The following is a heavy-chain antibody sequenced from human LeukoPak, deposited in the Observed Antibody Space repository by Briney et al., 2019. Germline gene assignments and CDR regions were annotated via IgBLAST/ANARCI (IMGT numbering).Heavy chain of an antibody. Sequence: SETLSLTCAVYGGSFSGYYWSWIRQPPGKGLEWIGEINHSGSTNYNPSLKSRVTISVDTSKNQFSLKLSSVTAADTAVYYCARGVPNCSGGSCLLSPRKYYFDYWGQGTLVTVSS. CDR2: INHSGST. CDR3: ARGVPNCSGGSCLLSPRKYYFDY. V-gene: IGHV4-34*01. CDR1: GGSFSGYY. D-gene: IGHD2-15*01. J-gene: IGHJ4*02.